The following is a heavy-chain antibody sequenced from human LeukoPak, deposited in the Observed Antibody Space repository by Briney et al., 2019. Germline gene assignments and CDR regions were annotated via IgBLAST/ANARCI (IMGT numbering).Heavy chain of an antibody. D-gene: IGHD2-15*01. Sequence: PGGSLRLSCAASGFTFGSYGMHWVRQAPGKGLGWVAVIWYDGSNTYYGDSVEGRFTISRDKSKNTLYLQMNSLRAEDPAVYYCARGIGYCSGGSSYFKEDYYYGMHVWGKGTTVTVPS. CDR1: GFTFGSYG. CDR2: IWYDGSNT. CDR3: ARGIGYCSGGSSYFKEDYYYGMHV. V-gene: IGHV3-33*01. J-gene: IGHJ6*04.